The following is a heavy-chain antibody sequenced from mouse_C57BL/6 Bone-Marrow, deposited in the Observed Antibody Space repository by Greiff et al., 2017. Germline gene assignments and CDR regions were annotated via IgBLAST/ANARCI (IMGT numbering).Heavy chain of an antibody. CDR3: ARGLGYPLRWDY. CDR1: GFTFSDYG. D-gene: IGHD3-3*01. CDR2: ISSGSSTI. J-gene: IGHJ4*01. Sequence: EVMLVESGGGLVKPGGSLKLSCAASGFTFSDYGMHWVRQAPEKGLEWVAYISSGSSTIYYADTVKGRFTISRDNAKNTLFLQMTSLRSEDTAMYYCARGLGYPLRWDYWGQGTSVTVSS. V-gene: IGHV5-17*01.